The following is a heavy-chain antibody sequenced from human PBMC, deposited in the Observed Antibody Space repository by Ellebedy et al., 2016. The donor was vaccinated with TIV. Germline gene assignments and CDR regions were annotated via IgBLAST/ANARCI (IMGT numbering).Heavy chain of an antibody. J-gene: IGHJ2*01. D-gene: IGHD6-13*01. V-gene: IGHV3-23*01. CDR3: AKITLSSSWYHHWYFDL. Sequence: GESLKISXAASGFTFSSYAMSWVRQAPGKGLEWVSAISGSGGSTYYADSVKGRFTISRDNSKNTLYLQMNSLRAEDTAVYYCAKITLSSSWYHHWYFDLWGRGTLVTVSS. CDR2: ISGSGGST. CDR1: GFTFSSYA.